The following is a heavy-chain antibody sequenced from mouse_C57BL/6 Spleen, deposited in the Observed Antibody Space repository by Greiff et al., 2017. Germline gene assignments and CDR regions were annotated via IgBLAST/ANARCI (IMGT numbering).Heavy chain of an antibody. CDR1: GYSITSGYD. V-gene: IGHV3-1*01. CDR2: ISYSGST. D-gene: IGHD2-4*01. Sequence: EVQRVESGPGMVKPSQSLSLTCTVTGYSITSGYDWHWIRHFPGNKLEWMGYISYSGSTNYNPSLKSRISITHDTSKNHFFLKLNSVTTEDTATYYCARSPYDYDVGGYAMDYWGQGTSVTVSS. J-gene: IGHJ4*01. CDR3: ARSPYDYDVGGYAMDY.